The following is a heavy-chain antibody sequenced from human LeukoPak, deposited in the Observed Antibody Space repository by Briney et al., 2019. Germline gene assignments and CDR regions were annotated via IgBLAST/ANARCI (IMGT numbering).Heavy chain of an antibody. J-gene: IGHJ4*02. V-gene: IGHV4-34*01. CDR2: INHSGSP. CDR3: GSRRTAMFGVIKGPIDY. D-gene: IGHD3-3*01. CDR1: GGSFSDYY. Sequence: SETLSLTCAVYGGSFSDYYWTWIRQPPGKELEWIGEINHSGSPNNNPSLKSRVSISFDTSKNQFSLKLTSVTAADTAVYYCGSRRTAMFGVIKGPIDYWGQGTLVTVSS.